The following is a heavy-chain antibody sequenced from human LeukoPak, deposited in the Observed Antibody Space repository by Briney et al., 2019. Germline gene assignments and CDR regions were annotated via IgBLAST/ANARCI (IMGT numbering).Heavy chain of an antibody. J-gene: IGHJ3*02. Sequence: WGSLRLSCAASGFTFSSYGMHWVRQAPGKGLEWVAVIWYDGSNKYYADSVKGRFTISRDNSKNTLYLQMNSLRAEDTAVYYCARDAPRGAFDIWGQGTMVTVSS. CDR3: ARDAPRGAFDI. CDR2: IWYDGSNK. V-gene: IGHV3-33*01. CDR1: GFTFSSYG.